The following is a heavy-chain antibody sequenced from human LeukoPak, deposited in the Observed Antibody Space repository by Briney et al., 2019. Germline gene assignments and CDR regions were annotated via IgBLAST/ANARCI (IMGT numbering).Heavy chain of an antibody. CDR3: IRDLFDDYSLDY. D-gene: IGHD3-16*01. CDR1: GFTFSSYS. Sequence: PGGSLRLSCAASGFTFSSYSMSWVRQAPEKGLEWVSSINSDSSLMFYAESVKGRFTISRDNARNSLYLQMNSLRAEDTAVYYCIRDLFDDYSLDYWGQGALVIVSS. J-gene: IGHJ4*02. CDR2: INSDSSLM. V-gene: IGHV3-21*01.